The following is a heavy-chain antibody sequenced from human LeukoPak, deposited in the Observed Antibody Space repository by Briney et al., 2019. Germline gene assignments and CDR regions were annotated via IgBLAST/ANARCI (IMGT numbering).Heavy chain of an antibody. V-gene: IGHV3-74*01. Sequence: PGGSLRLSCAASGLTFISYWMHWVRQAPGKGLVWVSRINSDGSSTSYADSVKGRFTISRDNAKNTLYLQMNSLRAEDTAVYYCATGGIQLWSLFDYWGQGTLVTVSS. CDR2: INSDGSST. CDR1: GLTFISYW. D-gene: IGHD5-18*01. J-gene: IGHJ4*02. CDR3: ATGGIQLWSLFDY.